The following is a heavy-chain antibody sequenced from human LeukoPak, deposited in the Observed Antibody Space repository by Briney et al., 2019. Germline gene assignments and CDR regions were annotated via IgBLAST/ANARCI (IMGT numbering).Heavy chain of an antibody. CDR1: GYSFTSYR. D-gene: IGHD5-18*01. J-gene: IGHJ3*02. CDR2: IYPGDSDT. CDR3: ARPGGSGYSYGAQNAFDI. Sequence: GESLKISCKGSGYSFTSYRIGWVRQMPGKGLEGMGIIYPGDSDTRYSPSFQCQVTISADKSISTAYLQWSSLKASDTAMYYCARPGGSGYSYGAQNAFDIWGQGTMVTVSS. V-gene: IGHV5-51*01.